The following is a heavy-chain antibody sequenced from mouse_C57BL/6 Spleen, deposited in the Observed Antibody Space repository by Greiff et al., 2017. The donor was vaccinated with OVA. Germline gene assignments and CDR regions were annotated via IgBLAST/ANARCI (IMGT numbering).Heavy chain of an antibody. CDR3: ARNSNYYFDY. CDR2: IYPGDGDT. J-gene: IGHJ2*01. D-gene: IGHD2-5*01. V-gene: IGHV1-82*01. CDR1: GYAFSSSW. Sequence: LEESGPELVKPGASVKISCKASGYAFSSSWMNWVKQRPGKGLEWIGRIYPGDGDTNYNGKFKGKATLTADKSSSTAYMQLSSLTSEDSAVYFCARNSNYYFDYWGQGTTLTVSS.